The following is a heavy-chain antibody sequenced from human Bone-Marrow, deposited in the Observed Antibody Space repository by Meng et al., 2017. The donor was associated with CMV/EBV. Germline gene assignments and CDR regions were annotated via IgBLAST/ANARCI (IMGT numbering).Heavy chain of an antibody. D-gene: IGHD2-15*01. CDR2: IWYDGSNK. V-gene: IGHV3-33*01. CDR1: GFTFSSYG. CDR3: ARDSDHSGYQSYFDY. Sequence: GESLKISCAASGFTFSSYGMHWVRQAPGKGLEWVAVIWYDGSNKYYADSVKGRFTISRDNSKNTLYLQMNSLRAEGTAVYYCARDSDHSGYQSYFDYWGQGTLVTVSS. J-gene: IGHJ4*02.